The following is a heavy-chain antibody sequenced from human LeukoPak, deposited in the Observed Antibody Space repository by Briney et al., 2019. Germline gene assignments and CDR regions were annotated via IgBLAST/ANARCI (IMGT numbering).Heavy chain of an antibody. V-gene: IGHV1-2*02. CDR2: INPNSGGT. CDR3: ARDYSSGWYDY. J-gene: IGHJ4*02. Sequence: ASVKVSCKASGYTFTGYYVHWVRQAPGQGLEWMGWINPNSGGTNYAQNFQGRVTMTRDTSISTAYMELSRLRSDDTAVYYCARDYSSGWYDYWGQGTLVTVSS. D-gene: IGHD6-19*01. CDR1: GYTFTGYY.